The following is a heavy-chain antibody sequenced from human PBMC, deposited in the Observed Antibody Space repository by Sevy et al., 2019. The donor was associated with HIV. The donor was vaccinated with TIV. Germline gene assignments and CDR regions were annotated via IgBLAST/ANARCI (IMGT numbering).Heavy chain of an antibody. V-gene: IGHV3-11*06. Sequence: GGSLRLSCVASGFTFSDYYMSWIHQAPGKGLEWVSYISTGSTYTNYADSVKGRFTVSRDNSENSLYLQMNSLRAEDTAVYYCARVRYNYGSYYFDYWGQGTLVTVSS. D-gene: IGHD5-18*01. J-gene: IGHJ4*02. CDR1: GFTFSDYY. CDR2: ISTGSTYT. CDR3: ARVRYNYGSYYFDY.